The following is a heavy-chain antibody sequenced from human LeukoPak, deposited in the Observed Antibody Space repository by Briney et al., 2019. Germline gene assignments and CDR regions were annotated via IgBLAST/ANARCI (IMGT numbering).Heavy chain of an antibody. D-gene: IGHD2-15*01. CDR1: GGTFSSYT. V-gene: IGHV1-69*02. Sequence: SVKVSCKASGGTFSSYTISWVRQAPGQGLEWMGRIIPILGIANYAQKFQGRVTITADKSTRTAYMELSSLRSEDTAVYYCGRTFGGSCCSQEVNVDYWGQGTLVTVSS. J-gene: IGHJ4*02. CDR2: IIPILGIA. CDR3: GRTFGGSCCSQEVNVDY.